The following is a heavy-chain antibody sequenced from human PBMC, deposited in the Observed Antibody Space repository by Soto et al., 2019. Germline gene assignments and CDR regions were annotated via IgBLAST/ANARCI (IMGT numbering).Heavy chain of an antibody. V-gene: IGHV1-69*13. CDR1: GCTFSSYA. Sequence: ASVKVSCKASGCTFSSYAISCVRQAPGQGLEWMGGIIPIFGTANYAQKFQGRVTITADESTSTAYMELSSLRSEDTAVYYCARDLVPYGMDVWGQGTTVTVSS. J-gene: IGHJ6*02. CDR3: ARDLVPYGMDV. CDR2: IIPIFGTA.